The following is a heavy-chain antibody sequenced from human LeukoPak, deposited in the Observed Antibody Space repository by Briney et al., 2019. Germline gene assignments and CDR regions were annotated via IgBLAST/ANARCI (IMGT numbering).Heavy chain of an antibody. CDR1: GDSTSTYY. CDR3: SASKELWLRGLFDF. Sequence: SETLSLTCSVSGDSTSTYYWSWIRQPPGKAPEWIGYVYYGGSTDYNPPLKSRVTISVDTSRRQFSLNLTSVTAADTAVYYCSASKELWLRGLFDFWGQGTLVTVSS. D-gene: IGHD5-18*01. V-gene: IGHV4-59*01. CDR2: VYYGGST. J-gene: IGHJ4*02.